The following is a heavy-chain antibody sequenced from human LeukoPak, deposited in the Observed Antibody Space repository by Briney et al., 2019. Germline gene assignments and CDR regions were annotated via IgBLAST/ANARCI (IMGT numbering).Heavy chain of an antibody. CDR3: AKQLLERQQYYYMDV. D-gene: IGHD1-1*01. CDR2: IRHDESNK. V-gene: IGHV3-30*02. CDR1: GCTFSRHG. J-gene: IGHJ6*03. Sequence: PGGSLRLSCVASGCTFSRHGMHLFRQAPGKGLEWVTFIRHDESNKYYADSVKGRFTISRDNSNNTLYLQMSSLRAEDTAVYYCAKQLLERQQYYYMDVWGKGTSVTVSS.